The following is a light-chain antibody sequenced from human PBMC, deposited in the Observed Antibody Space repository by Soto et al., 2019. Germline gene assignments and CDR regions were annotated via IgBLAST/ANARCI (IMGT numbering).Light chain of an antibody. J-gene: IGKJ1*01. V-gene: IGKV1-5*03. CDR1: QTISSW. Sequence: DIQMTQSPSTLSGSVGDRVTITCRASQTISSWVAWYQQKPGKAPKLLIYKASTLKSGIPSRFSRSGSGTEFTLTISSLQPDDFATYYRQNYNSYSEAFGQGTKVELK. CDR2: KAS. CDR3: QNYNSYSEA.